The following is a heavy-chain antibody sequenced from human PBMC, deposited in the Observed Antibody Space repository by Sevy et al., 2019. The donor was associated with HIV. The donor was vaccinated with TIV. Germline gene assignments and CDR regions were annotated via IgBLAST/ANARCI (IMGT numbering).Heavy chain of an antibody. CDR3: AKSGNTVMGLMDF. D-gene: IGHD5-18*01. CDR2: ISGSGTGGYT. Sequence: GGSLRLSCAASGFTFTYYAMSWVRQAPGKGLEWVSAISGSGTGGYTYYADSVKGRFTISRDNSKNRLYLQMNSLRAEDTAVFYCAKSGNTVMGLMDFWGQGTLVTVSS. J-gene: IGHJ4*02. V-gene: IGHV3-23*01. CDR1: GFTFTYYA.